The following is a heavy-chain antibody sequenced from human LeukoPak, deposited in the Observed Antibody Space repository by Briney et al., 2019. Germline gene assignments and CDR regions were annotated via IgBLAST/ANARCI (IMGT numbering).Heavy chain of an antibody. Sequence: AGGSLRLSCAASGFTFSSYGMHWVRQAPGKGLEWVAVISYDGSNKYYADSVKGRFTISRDNSKNTLYLQMNSLRAEDTAVYYCAKDFGGLLWFGVNYYFDYWGQGTLVTVSS. V-gene: IGHV3-30*18. D-gene: IGHD3-10*01. CDR3: AKDFGGLLWFGVNYYFDY. CDR1: GFTFSSYG. CDR2: ISYDGSNK. J-gene: IGHJ4*02.